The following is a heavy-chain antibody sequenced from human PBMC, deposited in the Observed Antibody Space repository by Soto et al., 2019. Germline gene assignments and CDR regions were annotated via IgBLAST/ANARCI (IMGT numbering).Heavy chain of an antibody. CDR3: ATDNPRSGMYWDWFDP. CDR2: INAGNGNT. Sequence: QVQLVQSGGEVKKPGASVKVSCKASGFIRNAIHWVRQAPGQRLEWMGWINAGNGNTKYSETFQGRFSFTRDTSPNTLYMELSGLRTEDTAIYYCATDNPRSGMYWDWFDPWGQGTLVTVSS. D-gene: IGHD2-8*02. CDR1: GFIRNA. V-gene: IGHV1-3*01. J-gene: IGHJ5*02.